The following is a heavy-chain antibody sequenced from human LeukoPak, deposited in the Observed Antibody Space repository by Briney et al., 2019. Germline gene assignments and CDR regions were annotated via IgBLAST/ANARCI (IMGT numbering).Heavy chain of an antibody. D-gene: IGHD3-16*02. CDR3: ARAPSLYYDYIWGSYRSYYFDY. CDR2: INHSGST. Sequence: ASETLSLTCTVSGGSISSYYWSWIRQPAGKGLEWIGEINHSGSTNYNPSLKSRVTISVDTSKNQFSLKLSSVTAADTAVYYCARAPSLYYDYIWGSYRSYYFDYWGQGTLVTVSS. V-gene: IGHV4-34*01. J-gene: IGHJ4*02. CDR1: GGSISSYY.